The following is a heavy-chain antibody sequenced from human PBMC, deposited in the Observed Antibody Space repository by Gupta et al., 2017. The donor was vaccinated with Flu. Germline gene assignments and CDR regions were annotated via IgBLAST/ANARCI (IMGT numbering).Heavy chain of an antibody. V-gene: IGHV1-69*06. J-gene: IGHJ4*02. D-gene: IGHD6-6*01. CDR1: YG. CDR3: ATDKGNLATRLESCDS. CDR2: IIPVFGTA. Sequence: YGISWVRQATGQGSEWIGEIIPVFGTANYEQNFQDRVTMTADKSTSTAYMDLSSLRSEDTAVYYCATDKGNLATRLESCDSWGQGTRVTVSS.